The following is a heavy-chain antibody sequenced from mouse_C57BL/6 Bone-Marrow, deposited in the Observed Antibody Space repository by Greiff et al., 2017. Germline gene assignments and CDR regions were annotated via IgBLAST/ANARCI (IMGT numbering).Heavy chain of an antibody. J-gene: IGHJ4*01. CDR1: GYAFSSYW. Sequence: QVQLQQSGAELVKPGASVKISCKASGYAFSSYWMNWVKQRPGKGLEWIGQIYPGDGDTNYNGKFKGKATLTADKSSSTAYMQLSSLTSEDSAVYFWARGGTTTLVAEYYYAMDYWGKGTSVTVSS. CDR3: ARGGTTTLVAEYYYAMDY. V-gene: IGHV1-80*01. D-gene: IGHD1-1*01. CDR2: IYPGDGDT.